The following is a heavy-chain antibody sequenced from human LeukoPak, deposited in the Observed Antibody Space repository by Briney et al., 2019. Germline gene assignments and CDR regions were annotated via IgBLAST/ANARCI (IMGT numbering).Heavy chain of an antibody. CDR3: ARDLHYDILTGYLDY. D-gene: IGHD3-9*01. V-gene: IGHV1-2*02. CDR1: GYTFTGYY. CDR2: INPNSGGT. Sequence: ASVKVSCKASGYTFTGYYMHWVRQAPGQGPEWMGWINPNSGGTNYAQKFQGRVTMTRDTSISTAYMELSRLRSDDTAVYYCARDLHYDILTGYLDYWGQGTLVTVSS. J-gene: IGHJ4*02.